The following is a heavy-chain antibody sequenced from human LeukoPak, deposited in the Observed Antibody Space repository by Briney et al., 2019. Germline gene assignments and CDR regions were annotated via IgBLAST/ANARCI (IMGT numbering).Heavy chain of an antibody. J-gene: IGHJ6*02. Sequence: PGGSLRLSCAASGFTFRAYTMNWVRQAPGKGLEWVSSISSSSSYIYYADSVKGRFTISRDNAKNSLYLQMNSLRAEDTAVYYCARFRPRKLYYYGMDVWGQGTTVTVSS. CDR3: ARFRPRKLYYYGMDV. CDR2: ISSSSSYI. CDR1: GFTFRAYT. V-gene: IGHV3-21*01.